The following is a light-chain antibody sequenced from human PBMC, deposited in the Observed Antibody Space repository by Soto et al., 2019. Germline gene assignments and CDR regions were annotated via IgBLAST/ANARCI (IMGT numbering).Light chain of an antibody. Sequence: DFQVPRSPFTLSASVGDRVTITCRASQSLSGSLAWYQQKPGKAPQLLIYGASTLEDGVPSRFSGSGSGTDFTLTISSLQPEDFATYYCQQANSFPLTFGGGTKVDIK. J-gene: IGKJ4*01. CDR2: GAS. CDR3: QQANSFPLT. CDR1: QSLSGS. V-gene: IGKV1-5*01.